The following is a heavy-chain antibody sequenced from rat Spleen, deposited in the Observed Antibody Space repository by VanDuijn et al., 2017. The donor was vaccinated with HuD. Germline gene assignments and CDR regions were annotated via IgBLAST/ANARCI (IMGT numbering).Heavy chain of an antibody. D-gene: IGHD1-8*01. V-gene: IGHV5S13*01. CDR1: GFTFSDYN. CDR3: ARLGYSSSYFDY. J-gene: IGHJ2*01. CDR2: ISTGGGNT. Sequence: EVQLVESGGGLVQPGRSLKLSCAASGFTFSDYNMAWVRQAPKKGLEWVATISTGGGNTYYRDSVKGRFTISRDNAKNTQYLQMDSLRSEDTATYYCARLGYSSSYFDYWGQGVMVTVSS.